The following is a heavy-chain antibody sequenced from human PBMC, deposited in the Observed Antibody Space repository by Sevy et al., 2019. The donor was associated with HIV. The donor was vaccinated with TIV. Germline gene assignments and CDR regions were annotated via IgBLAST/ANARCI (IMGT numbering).Heavy chain of an antibody. CDR2: IKEDGSEK. V-gene: IGHV3-7*01. CDR3: ARGGATTDY. D-gene: IGHD1-26*01. Sequence: GGSLRLSCAASGLNLSSYWMSWVRQAPGKGLEWVANIKEDGSEKYYVDSVKGRFIISRDNAKNSLYLQMNSLRAEDTAVYYCARGGATTDYWGQGPLVTVSS. J-gene: IGHJ4*02. CDR1: GLNLSSYW.